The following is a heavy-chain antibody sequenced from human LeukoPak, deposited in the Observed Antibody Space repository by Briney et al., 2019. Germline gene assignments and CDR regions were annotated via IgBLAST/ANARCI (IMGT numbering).Heavy chain of an antibody. J-gene: IGHJ4*02. Sequence: SQTLSLTCTVSGGSISSGSYYWSWIRQPAGKGLEWIGRIYTSGSTNYNPSLKSRVTISVDTSKNQFSLKLSSVTAADTAVYYCARWVIFIAAAGHFDHWGQGTLVTVSS. CDR2: IYTSGST. D-gene: IGHD6-13*01. V-gene: IGHV4-61*02. CDR1: GGSISSGSYY. CDR3: ARWVIFIAAAGHFDH.